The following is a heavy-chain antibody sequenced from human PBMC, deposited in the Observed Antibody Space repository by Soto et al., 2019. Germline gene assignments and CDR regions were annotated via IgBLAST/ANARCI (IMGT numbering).Heavy chain of an antibody. D-gene: IGHD3-16*01. Sequence: SVKVSCKASGGTFSSFAISWVRQAPGQGLEWMGGIIPIFGTANYAQKFQGRVTITADESTSTAYMELSSLRSEDTAVYYCARGGSYQYYYYYGMDVWGQGTTVTVSS. CDR3: ARGGSYQYYYYYGMDV. J-gene: IGHJ6*02. V-gene: IGHV1-69*13. CDR2: IIPIFGTA. CDR1: GGTFSSFA.